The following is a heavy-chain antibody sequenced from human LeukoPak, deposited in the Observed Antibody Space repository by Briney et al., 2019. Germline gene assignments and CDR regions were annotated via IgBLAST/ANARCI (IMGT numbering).Heavy chain of an antibody. J-gene: IGHJ3*02. CDR2: INSDGSST. CDR3: ARVRRELLDAFDI. V-gene: IGHV3-74*01. D-gene: IGHD1-26*01. Sequence: GGSLRLSCAASGFTFSSYWMHWVRQAPGKGLVWVSRINSDGSSTSYADSVKGRFTISRDNAKNSLYLQMNSLRAEDTAVYYCARVRRELLDAFDIWGQGTMVTVSS. CDR1: GFTFSSYW.